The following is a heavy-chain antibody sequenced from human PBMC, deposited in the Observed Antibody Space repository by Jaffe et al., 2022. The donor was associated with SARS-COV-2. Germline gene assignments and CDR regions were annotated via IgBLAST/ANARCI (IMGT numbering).Heavy chain of an antibody. CDR3: ARLIGGGLLWFEGGAFDI. V-gene: IGHV3-7*01. D-gene: IGHD3-10*01. J-gene: IGHJ3*02. Sequence: EVQMVESGGGLVQPGGSLRLSCAVSRFSFSSYWMSWVRQAPGKGLEWVANIKEDGSEKYYVDSVKGRFTISRDNAKNSLYLQMNSLRAEDTAVYYCARLIGGGLLWFEGGAFDIWGQGTMVTVSS. CDR2: IKEDGSEK. CDR1: RFSFSSYW.